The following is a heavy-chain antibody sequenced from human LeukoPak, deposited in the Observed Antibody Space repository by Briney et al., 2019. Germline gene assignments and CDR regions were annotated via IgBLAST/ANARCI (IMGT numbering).Heavy chain of an antibody. CDR3: ARYCNGDNCYSGYDY. J-gene: IGHJ4*02. V-gene: IGHV3-64*01. Sequence: PGGSLRLSCAASGFTFNKYALHWVRQAPGKGLEYVSAISTNGDSTYYANSVKGRFTISRDNSKSTLYLQMGSLRAEDMAVYYCARYCNGDNCYSGYDYWGQGTLVTVSS. CDR2: ISTNGDST. D-gene: IGHD2-15*01. CDR1: GFTFNKYA.